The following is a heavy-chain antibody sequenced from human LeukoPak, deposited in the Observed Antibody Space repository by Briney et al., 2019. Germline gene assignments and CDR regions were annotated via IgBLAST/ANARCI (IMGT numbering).Heavy chain of an antibody. V-gene: IGHV3-21*01. Sequence: GGSLRLSCAASGFTFSSYSMNWVRQAPGKGLEWVSSISSSSSYIYYADSVKGRFTISRDNAENSLYLQMNSLRAEDTAVYYCAREGLSSSYNWFDPWGQGTLVTVSS. CDR3: AREGLSSSYNWFDP. J-gene: IGHJ5*02. CDR2: ISSSSSYI. CDR1: GFTFSSYS. D-gene: IGHD6-6*01.